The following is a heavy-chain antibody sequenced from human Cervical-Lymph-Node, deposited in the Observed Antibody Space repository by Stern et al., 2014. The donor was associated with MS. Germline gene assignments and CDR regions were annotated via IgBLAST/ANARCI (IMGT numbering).Heavy chain of an antibody. CDR2: ISHDGTFE. V-gene: IGHV3-30*14. CDR3: TSGTNVAIAAFDI. D-gene: IGHD1-1*01. CDR1: GFTFRSWS. J-gene: IGHJ3*02. Sequence: QVQLLQSGGGVVHPGTSRRLSCTAIGFTFRSWSVHWVRQAPGHGLEWVAGISHDGTFEDFPDSVKGRFTISRDTSKNTVYLHMDSLRPEDTAVYYCTSGTNVAIAAFDIWGQGTMVAV.